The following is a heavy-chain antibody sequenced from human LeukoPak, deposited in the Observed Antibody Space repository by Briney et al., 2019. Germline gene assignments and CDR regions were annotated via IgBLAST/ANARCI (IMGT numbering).Heavy chain of an antibody. V-gene: IGHV3-23*01. Sequence: GGSLRLSCAASGFTFSSYAMSWVRQARGKGLEGVSAISGSGGSKYYADSGKGRYTISRDNAKNTLYLQMNSLRAEDMAVYYCANVVVPAAISSEYFQHWGQGTLVTVSS. CDR1: GFTFSSYA. CDR3: ANVVVPAAISSEYFQH. D-gene: IGHD2-2*02. J-gene: IGHJ1*01. CDR2: ISGSGGSK.